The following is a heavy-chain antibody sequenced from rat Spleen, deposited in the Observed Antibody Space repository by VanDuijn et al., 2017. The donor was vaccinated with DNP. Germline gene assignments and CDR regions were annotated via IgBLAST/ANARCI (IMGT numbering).Heavy chain of an antibody. Sequence: EVQLQESGPGLVKPSQSLSLTCSVTGYSITNNYWAWIRKFPGNKMEWMGYINYSGGTGLNPSLKSRISITRDTSKNQFFLQLNSVTTEDTATYYCARMHYGIDYWGQGVMVTVSS. CDR2: INYSGGT. CDR1: GYSITNNY. V-gene: IGHV3-1*01. J-gene: IGHJ2*01. CDR3: ARMHYGIDY. D-gene: IGHD1-11*01.